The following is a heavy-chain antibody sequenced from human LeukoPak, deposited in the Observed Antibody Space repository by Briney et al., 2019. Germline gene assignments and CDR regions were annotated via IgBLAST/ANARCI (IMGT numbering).Heavy chain of an antibody. CDR1: GGSISSSSYY. CDR3: ARLSRTTVTTPHAGYFDY. CDR2: IYYSGST. J-gene: IGHJ4*02. V-gene: IGHV4-39*01. D-gene: IGHD4-17*01. Sequence: SETLSLTCTVSGGSISSSSYYWGWIRQPPGKGLEWIGSIYYSGSTYHNPSLKSRVTVSVDTSKNQFSLKLSSVTAADAAVYYCARLSRTTVTTPHAGYFDYWGQGTLVTVSS.